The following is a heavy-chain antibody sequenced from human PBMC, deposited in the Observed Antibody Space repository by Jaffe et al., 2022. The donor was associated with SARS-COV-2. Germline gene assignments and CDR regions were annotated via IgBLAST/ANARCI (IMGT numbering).Heavy chain of an antibody. Sequence: EVQLVESGGGLVKPGGSLRLSCAASGFTFSTYTMNWVRQAPGKGLEWVSSLSGNKKYIYYADSVKGRFTISRDNAKNSLYLQMNSLGADDTAMYYCARETGGDRIWIDAFDIWGQGTMVTVSS. CDR2: LSGNKKYI. D-gene: IGHD2-21*02. V-gene: IGHV3-21*01. CDR1: GFTFSTYT. J-gene: IGHJ3*02. CDR3: ARETGGDRIWIDAFDI.